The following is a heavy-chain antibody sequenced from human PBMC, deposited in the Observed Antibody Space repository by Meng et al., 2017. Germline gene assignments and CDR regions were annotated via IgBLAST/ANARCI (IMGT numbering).Heavy chain of an antibody. J-gene: IGHJ2*01. CDR1: ELTFSSYA. CDR2: IIPIFGTA. Sequence: QSQLVRSGSERMKPGSAVKWPCTAAELTFSSYASILVGQATGQGLEWMGGIIPIFGTANYAQKFQGRVTITADKATSTAYMALSSLRSEDTAVYYCARHYYYDSSGYYSTWYFDLWGRGTLVTVSS. CDR3: ARHYYYDSSGYYSTWYFDL. D-gene: IGHD3-22*01. V-gene: IGHV1-69*06.